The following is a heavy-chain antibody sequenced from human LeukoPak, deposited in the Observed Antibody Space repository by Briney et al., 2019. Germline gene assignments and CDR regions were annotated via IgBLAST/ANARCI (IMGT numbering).Heavy chain of an antibody. V-gene: IGHV3-66*01. CDR3: ARDQRFDWNYGMDV. CDR2: IYSGGST. J-gene: IGHJ6*02. CDR1: GFTVSSNY. D-gene: IGHD3-9*01. Sequence: PGGSLRLSCAASGFTVSSNYMSWVRQAPGKGLEWVSVIYSGGSTYYADSVKGRFTISRDNSKNTLYLQMNSLRVEDTAVYYCARDQRFDWNYGMDVWGQGTTVTVSS.